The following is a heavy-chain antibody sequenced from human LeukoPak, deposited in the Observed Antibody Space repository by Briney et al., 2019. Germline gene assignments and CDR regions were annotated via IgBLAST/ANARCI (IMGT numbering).Heavy chain of an antibody. CDR1: GGSISSYY. J-gene: IGHJ4*02. CDR2: IYYSRST. D-gene: IGHD3-9*01. Sequence: SETLSPTCTVSGGSISSYYWSWIRQPPGMGLEWIGYIYYSRSTNYNPSLKSRVTISVDTSKNQFSLKLSSVTAADTAVYYCASRAYDIDYWGQGTLVTVSS. V-gene: IGHV4-59*08. CDR3: ASRAYDIDY.